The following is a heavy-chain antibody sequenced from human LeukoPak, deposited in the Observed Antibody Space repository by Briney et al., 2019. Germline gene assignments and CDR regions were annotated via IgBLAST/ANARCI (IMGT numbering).Heavy chain of an antibody. J-gene: IGHJ4*02. V-gene: IGHV4-39*01. CDR2: IYYSGST. Sequence: SETLSLTRTVSGGSISSSSYYWGWIRQPPGKGLEWIGSIYYSGSTYYNPSLKSRVTISVDTSKNQFSLKLSSVTAADTAVYYCARRGYMVRGSYYFDYWGQGTLVTVSS. D-gene: IGHD3-10*01. CDR3: ARRGYMVRGSYYFDY. CDR1: GGSISSSSYY.